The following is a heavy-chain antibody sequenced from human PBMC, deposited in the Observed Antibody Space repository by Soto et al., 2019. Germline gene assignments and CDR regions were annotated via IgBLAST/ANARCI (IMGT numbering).Heavy chain of an antibody. J-gene: IGHJ5*02. CDR2: IYYSGST. D-gene: IGHD4-4*01. CDR3: ARGNRTVTTCWFDP. Sequence: QVQLQESGPGLVKPSQTLSLTCTVSGGSISSGGYYWSWIRQHPGKGLEWIGYIYYSGSTYYNPSLKSRVTISVDTSKNQFSLKLSSVTAADTAVYYCARGNRTVTTCWFDPWGQGTLVTVSS. CDR1: GGSISSGGYY. V-gene: IGHV4-31*03.